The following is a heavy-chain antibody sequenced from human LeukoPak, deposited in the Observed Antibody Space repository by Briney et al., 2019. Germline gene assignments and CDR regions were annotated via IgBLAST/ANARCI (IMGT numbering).Heavy chain of an antibody. CDR2: IKSKTDGGTT. J-gene: IGHJ5*02. V-gene: IGHV3-15*01. CDR1: GFTFSSYV. Sequence: GGSLRLSCAASGFTFSSYVMSWVRQAPGKGLEWVGRIKSKTDGGTTDYAAPVKGRFTISRDDSKNTLYLQMNSLKTEDTAVYYCTTWGTSWYNWFDPWGQGTLVTVSS. CDR3: TTWGTSWYNWFDP. D-gene: IGHD2-2*01.